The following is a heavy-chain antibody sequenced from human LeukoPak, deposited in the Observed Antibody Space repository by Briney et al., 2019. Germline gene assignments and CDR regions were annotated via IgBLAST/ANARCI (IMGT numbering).Heavy chain of an antibody. D-gene: IGHD6-13*01. V-gene: IGHV3-23*01. Sequence: GGSLRLSCAASGFTFSSYAMSWVRQAPGKGLEWVSDISGSGGSTYYADSVKGRFNISRDNSKNTLYLQMNSLRAEVTAVYYCARQGVSSSWYPFDYWGQGTLVTVSS. J-gene: IGHJ4*02. CDR1: GFTFSSYA. CDR3: ARQGVSSSWYPFDY. CDR2: ISGSGGST.